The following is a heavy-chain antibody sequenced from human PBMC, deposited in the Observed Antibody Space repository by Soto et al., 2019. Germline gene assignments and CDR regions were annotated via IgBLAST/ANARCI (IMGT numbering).Heavy chain of an antibody. Sequence: PGGSLRLSCAASGLTFRSYAMSWFRQAPGKGLDWVSAISGSGGSTYYADSVKGRFTISRDNSKNTLYLQMNSLRAEDTAVYYCAKESAYCSGGSCFNDAFDIWGQGTMVTVSS. CDR2: ISGSGGST. D-gene: IGHD2-15*01. J-gene: IGHJ3*02. V-gene: IGHV3-23*01. CDR1: GLTFRSYA. CDR3: AKESAYCSGGSCFNDAFDI.